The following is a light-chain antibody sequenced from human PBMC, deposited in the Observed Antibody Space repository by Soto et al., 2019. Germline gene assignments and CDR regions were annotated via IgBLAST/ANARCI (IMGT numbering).Light chain of an antibody. CDR1: SSDIGVYNY. CDR3: SSYTTSNTYV. V-gene: IGLV2-14*01. CDR2: EVN. Sequence: QSVLTQPASVSGSPGQSITFSCTGTSSDIGVYNYVSWYQQHPGKAPKLMIYEVNNRPSGVSNRFSGSKSGNTASLTISGLQAEDEADCYCSSYTTSNTYVFGTGTKVTV. J-gene: IGLJ1*01.